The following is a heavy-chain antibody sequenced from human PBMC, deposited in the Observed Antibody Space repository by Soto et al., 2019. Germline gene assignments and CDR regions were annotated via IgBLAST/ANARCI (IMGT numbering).Heavy chain of an antibody. V-gene: IGHV5-51*01. CDR3: ARNSSIADRRPNWFDP. J-gene: IGHJ5*02. D-gene: IGHD6-6*01. CDR1: GYSFTSYW. Sequence: GESLKISCKGSGYSFTSYWIGWVRQMPGKGLEWMGIIYPGDSDTRYGPSFQGQVTISADKSIRTAYLQWSSLKASDTAMYYCARNSSIADRRPNWFDPWGPGTLVTVSS. CDR2: IYPGDSDT.